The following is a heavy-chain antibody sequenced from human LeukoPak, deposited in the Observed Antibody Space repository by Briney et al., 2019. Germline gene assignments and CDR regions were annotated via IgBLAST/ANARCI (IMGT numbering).Heavy chain of an antibody. V-gene: IGHV1-46*01. CDR1: GYTFTSYY. D-gene: IGHD6-19*01. J-gene: IGHJ5*02. CDR3: ARDLTVAGTLVNWFDP. Sequence: GASVKVSCKASGYTFTSYYMHWVRQAPGQGLEWMGIINPSGGSTSYTQKFQGRVTMTRDTSTSTVYMELSSLRSEDTAVYYCARDLTVAGTLVNWFDPWGQGTLVTVSS. CDR2: INPSGGST.